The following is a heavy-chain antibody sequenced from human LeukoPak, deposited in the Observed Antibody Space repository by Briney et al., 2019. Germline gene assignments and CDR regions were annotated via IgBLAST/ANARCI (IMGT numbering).Heavy chain of an antibody. Sequence: PSETLSLTCTVSGGSISSYSWSWIRQPAGKGLDWIGRIYSSGSTTYNPSLNSRVTMSADTSENQFSLKLNSVTAAETAVYYCARAVVSRMRYFDLWGRGTLVTVSS. CDR1: GGSISSYS. D-gene: IGHD2-2*01. CDR3: ARAVVSRMRYFDL. J-gene: IGHJ2*01. V-gene: IGHV4-4*07. CDR2: IYSSGST.